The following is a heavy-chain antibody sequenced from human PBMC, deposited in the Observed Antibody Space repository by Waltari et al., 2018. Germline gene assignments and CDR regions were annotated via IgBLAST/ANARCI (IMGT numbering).Heavy chain of an antibody. V-gene: IGHV3-73*01. CDR3: TREVLGAWRTQDY. CDR1: GFTFSGSA. D-gene: IGHD3-16*01. Sequence: EVQLVESGGGLVQPGGSLKLSCAASGFTFSGSAMHWVRQASGKGLEWVGRIRSKANSYATAYAASVKGRFTISRDDSKNTAYLQMNSLKTEDTAVYYCTREVLGAWRTQDYWGQGTLVTVSS. J-gene: IGHJ4*02. CDR2: IRSKANSYAT.